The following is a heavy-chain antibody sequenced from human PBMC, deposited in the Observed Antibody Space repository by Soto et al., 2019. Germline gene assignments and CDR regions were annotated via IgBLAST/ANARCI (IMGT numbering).Heavy chain of an antibody. CDR2: IYHSGST. V-gene: IGHV4-30-2*01. J-gene: IGHJ6*02. Sequence: TLSLTCAVSGGSISSGGYSWSWIRQPPGKGLEWIGYIYHSGSTYYNPSLKSRVTISVDRSKNQVSLKLSSVTAADTAVYYCARASDTDYYYYGMDVWGQGTTVTVSS. CDR1: GGSISSGGYS. D-gene: IGHD5-18*01. CDR3: ARASDTDYYYYGMDV.